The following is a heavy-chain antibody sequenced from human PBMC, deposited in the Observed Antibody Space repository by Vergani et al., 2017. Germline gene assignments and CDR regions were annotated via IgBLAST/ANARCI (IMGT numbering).Heavy chain of an antibody. CDR2: TWYDGNNK. CDR1: GFTFNQYG. J-gene: IGHJ5*02. D-gene: IGHD1-14*01. V-gene: IGHV3-33*01. Sequence: QVQLVESGGGVVQPGRSLRLSCAASGFTFNQYGMHWVRQAPGKGLEWVAVTWYDGNNKQYADPVKVRFTISRDNSKSTMYLQMNSLRDEDTGVYYCARDLRLLYNRFDPWGQGTLVTVSS. CDR3: ARDLRLLYNRFDP.